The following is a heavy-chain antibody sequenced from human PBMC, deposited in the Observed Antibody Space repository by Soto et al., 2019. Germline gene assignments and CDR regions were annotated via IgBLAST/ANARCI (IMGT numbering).Heavy chain of an antibody. V-gene: IGHV3-23*01. CDR2: ITGSGGST. J-gene: IGHJ4*02. CDR3: AKILDVLLWFGQLDY. D-gene: IGHD3-10*01. CDR1: GFTFSRYA. Sequence: VQLLESGGRLVQPGGSLRLSCAASGFTFSRYAMTWVRQAPGKGLEWVSSITGSGGSTYYADSVKGRFTISRDNSKNTLYLLMNSLRAEDTAVYYCAKILDVLLWFGQLDYWGQGTLVTVSS.